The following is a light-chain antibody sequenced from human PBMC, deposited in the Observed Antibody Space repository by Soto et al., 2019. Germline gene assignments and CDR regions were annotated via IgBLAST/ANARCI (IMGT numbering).Light chain of an antibody. Sequence: QSVLTQPPSVSAAPGQEVTISCSGSSSNFAANSVSWYQHLPGTAPKLLIYDSDRRPSGIPARFSGSKSGTSATLGITGLRTGDEADYYCGAWANSLPVYVFGSWTKLTVL. J-gene: IGLJ1*01. CDR2: DSD. V-gene: IGLV1-51*01. CDR3: GAWANSLPVYV. CDR1: SSNFAANS.